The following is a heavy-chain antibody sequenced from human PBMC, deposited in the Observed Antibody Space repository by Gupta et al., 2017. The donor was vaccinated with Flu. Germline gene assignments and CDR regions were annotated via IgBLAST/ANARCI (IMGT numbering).Heavy chain of an antibody. CDR2: ISWDSGTV. CDR1: GFIIDDYA. V-gene: IGHV3-9*01. D-gene: IGHD4-17*01. Sequence: EVQLVESGGGLVQPGRSLRLSCAASGFIIDDYAMHWVRQPPGKGLEWVSGISWDSGTVGYADSVKGRFTISRDNAKNSLYLQMNSLRPEDTALYYCAKDDVGDLEGLAYWGQGTLVTVSS. CDR3: AKDDVGDLEGLAY. J-gene: IGHJ4*02.